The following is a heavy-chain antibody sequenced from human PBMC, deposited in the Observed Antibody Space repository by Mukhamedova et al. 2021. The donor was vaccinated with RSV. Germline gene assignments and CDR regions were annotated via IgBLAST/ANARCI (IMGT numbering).Heavy chain of an antibody. D-gene: IGHD5-18*01. CDR3: ARDLVYTANFYFYGMDV. V-gene: IGHV4-59*01. CDR2: IYYTGST. J-gene: IGHJ6*02. Sequence: QPPGKSLEWLGYIYYTGSTTYNPSLRSRVTMSVDTSKNQFSLKLTSVTAADTATYYCARDLVYTANFYFYGMDVWGLGTTVTVS.